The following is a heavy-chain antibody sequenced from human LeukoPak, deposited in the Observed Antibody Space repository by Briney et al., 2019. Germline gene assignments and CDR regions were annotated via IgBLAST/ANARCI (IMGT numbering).Heavy chain of an antibody. V-gene: IGHV1-2*02. J-gene: IGHJ4*02. CDR2: INPNSGGT. Sequence: ASVKVSCKASGYTFTGYYMHWVRQAPGQGLEWMGWINPNSGGTNYAQKVQGRVTMTRDTSISTAYMELSRLRSDDTAVYYCARSFLSRYCTNGVCWFDYWGQGTLVTVSS. CDR3: ARSFLSRYCTNGVCWFDY. CDR1: GYTFTGYY. D-gene: IGHD2-8*01.